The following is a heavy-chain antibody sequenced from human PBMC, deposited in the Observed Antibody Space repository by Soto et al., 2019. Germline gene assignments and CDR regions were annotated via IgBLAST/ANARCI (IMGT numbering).Heavy chain of an antibody. CDR2: ISYDGSNK. J-gene: IGHJ4*02. CDR1: GFTFSSYA. V-gene: IGHV3-30-3*01. Sequence: LRLSCAASGFTFSSYAMHWVRQAPGKGLEWVAVISYDGSNKYYADSVKGRFTISRDNSKNTLYLQMNSLRAEDTAVYYCARMLTLGGSYSSSLDYWGQGTLVTVSS. D-gene: IGHD6-13*01. CDR3: ARMLTLGGSYSSSLDY.